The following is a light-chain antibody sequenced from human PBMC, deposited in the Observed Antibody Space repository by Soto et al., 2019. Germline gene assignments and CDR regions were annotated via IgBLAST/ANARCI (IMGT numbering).Light chain of an antibody. V-gene: IGKV1-9*01. CDR2: AAS. J-gene: IGKJ5*01. CDR3: QQRKSYPIT. Sequence: DIQLTQSPSFLSASVGDRVTITCRASQDINTYLAWYQQKPGKAPKLLIFAASTLQNGVPSRFSGSGSGTEFTDTITSLQPEYFATYYCQQRKSYPITFGQGTRLEIK. CDR1: QDINTY.